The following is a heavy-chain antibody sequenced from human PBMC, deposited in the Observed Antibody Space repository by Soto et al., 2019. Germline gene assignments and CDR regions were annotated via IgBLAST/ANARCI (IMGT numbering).Heavy chain of an antibody. D-gene: IGHD6-13*01. J-gene: IGHJ5*02. V-gene: IGHV3-48*02. CDR1: GFTFSSYS. Sequence: PGWSLGLSCAASGFTFSSYSMNWVRQAPGKGLEGVSYISSSSSTIYYADSVKGRVTISRDNAKNSLDLQMNSLRDEDTAVYYCARGYWEAAADWFDPWGQGTLVTVSS. CDR2: ISSSSSTI. CDR3: ARGYWEAAADWFDP.